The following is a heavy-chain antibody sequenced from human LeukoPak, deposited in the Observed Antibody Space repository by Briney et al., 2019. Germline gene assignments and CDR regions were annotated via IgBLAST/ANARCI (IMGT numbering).Heavy chain of an antibody. J-gene: IGHJ4*02. CDR1: GDSVSSSNYY. D-gene: IGHD5-18*01. Sequence: SETLSLTCAVSGDSVSSSNYYWSWIRQPPGKGLEWIGYIHYSGSTNYNPSLKSRVTISVDTSKNQFSLKLSSVTAADTAVYHCAREAMYSYGNNFDYWGQGTLVTVSS. CDR3: AREAMYSYGNNFDY. CDR2: IHYSGST. V-gene: IGHV4-61*01.